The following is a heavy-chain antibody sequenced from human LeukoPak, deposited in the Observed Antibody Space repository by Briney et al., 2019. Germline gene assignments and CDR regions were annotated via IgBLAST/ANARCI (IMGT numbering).Heavy chain of an antibody. V-gene: IGHV4-59*10. J-gene: IGHJ4*02. Sequence: SETLSLTCAVYGESFSNYYWSWIRQPAGKGLEWIGHLYTSGRMSYNPSLKSRVTISVDTSKNQFSLKLTSVTAADTAVYYCTKGRGIWGQGTLVTVSS. CDR2: LYTSGRM. CDR3: TKGRGI. CDR1: GESFSNYY. D-gene: IGHD3-10*01.